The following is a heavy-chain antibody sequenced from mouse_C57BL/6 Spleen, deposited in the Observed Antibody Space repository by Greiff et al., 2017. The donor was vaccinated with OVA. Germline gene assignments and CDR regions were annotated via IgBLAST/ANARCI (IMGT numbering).Heavy chain of an antibody. CDR3: ARGPYGSSYKYFDV. J-gene: IGHJ1*03. D-gene: IGHD1-1*01. CDR2: ISSGSRTI. CDR1: GFTFSDYG. Sequence: EVQVVESGGGLVKPGGSLKLSCAASGFTFSDYGMHWVRQAPEKGLEWVAYISSGSRTIYYADTVKGRFTISRDHAKNTLFLQMTSLRSEDTAMYDCARGPYGSSYKYFDVWGTGTTVTVSS. V-gene: IGHV5-17*01.